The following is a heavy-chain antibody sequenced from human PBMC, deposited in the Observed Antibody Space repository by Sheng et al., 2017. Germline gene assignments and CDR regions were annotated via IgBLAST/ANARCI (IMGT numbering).Heavy chain of an antibody. Sequence: QVHLVQSGAQVKKPGSSVKVSCKASGGSFSTYAISWLRQAPGQGLEWMGGIKVTFGTVQYAQKFLGRVTITADESTSTAYMELSSLTFEDTAFYYCARWWSSCHSGWCPYILDHWGQGTLVTVTS. D-gene: IGHD2-15*01. J-gene: IGHJ4*02. CDR2: IKVTFGTV. CDR1: GGSFSTYA. CDR3: ARWWSSCHSGWCPYILDH. V-gene: IGHV1-69*13.